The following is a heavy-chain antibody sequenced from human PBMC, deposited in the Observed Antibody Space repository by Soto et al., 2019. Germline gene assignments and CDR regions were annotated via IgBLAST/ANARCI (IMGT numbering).Heavy chain of an antibody. J-gene: IGHJ5*02. V-gene: IGHV4-39*01. Sequence: SETVSLTCTVSGGSISSSSYYWGWIRQPPGKGLEWIGSIYYSGSTYYNPSLKSRVTISVDTSKNQFSLKLSSVTAADTAVYYCARTRTIFGVVVLGFDPWGQGTLVTVSS. CDR3: ARTRTIFGVVVLGFDP. CDR2: IYYSGST. CDR1: GGSISSSSYY. D-gene: IGHD3-3*01.